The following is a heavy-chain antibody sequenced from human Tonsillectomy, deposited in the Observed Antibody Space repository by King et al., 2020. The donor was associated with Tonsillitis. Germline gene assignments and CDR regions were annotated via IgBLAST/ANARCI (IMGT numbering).Heavy chain of an antibody. CDR2: ISYDGSNK. CDR1: GFTFSDYA. J-gene: IGHJ4*02. D-gene: IGHD3-10*01. Sequence: VQLVESGGGVVQPGRSLRLSCPASGFTFSDYAMHWVRQAPGKGLEWVAVISYDGSNKYYADSVKGRFTISRDNSKNTLFLQMNSLRAEDTAVYYCAKSFGRGVDNLDYWGQGNLVTVSS. V-gene: IGHV3-30-3*02. CDR3: AKSFGRGVDNLDY.